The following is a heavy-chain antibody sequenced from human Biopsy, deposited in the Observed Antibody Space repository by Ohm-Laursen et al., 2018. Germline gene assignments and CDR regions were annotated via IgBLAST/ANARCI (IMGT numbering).Heavy chain of an antibody. CDR2: IIPIFGTA. J-gene: IGHJ6*02. V-gene: IGHV1-69*13. Sequence: SVKASCKASGGPFSSYAVTWVRQAPGQGLEWMGGIIPIFGTANYAQKFQGRVTITADESTSTAYMELSSLRSEDTAVYFCARELVVEHSFFYGMDVWGQGTTVTVSS. CDR1: GGPFSSYA. CDR3: ARELVVEHSFFYGMDV. D-gene: IGHD2-15*01.